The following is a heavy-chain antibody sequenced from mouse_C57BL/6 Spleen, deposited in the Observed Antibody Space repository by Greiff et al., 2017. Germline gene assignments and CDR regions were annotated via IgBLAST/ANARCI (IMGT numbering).Heavy chain of an antibody. J-gene: IGHJ3*01. CDR3: AREGAPPFAY. V-gene: IGHV5-4*01. Sequence: DVKLVESGGGLVKPGGSLTLSCAASGFTFSSYAMSWVRQTPEKRLEWVATISDGGSYTYYPDNVTGRFTISRDTDKNNLYLQMSHLKSEDTAMYYCAREGAPPFAYWGQGTLVTVSA. CDR2: ISDGGSYT. CDR1: GFTFSSYA.